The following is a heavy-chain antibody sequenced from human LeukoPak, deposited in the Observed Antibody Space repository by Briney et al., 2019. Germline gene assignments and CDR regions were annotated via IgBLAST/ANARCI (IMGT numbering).Heavy chain of an antibody. CDR2: IKEDGSEK. J-gene: IGHJ4*02. CDR3: ARAEQWLATVT. V-gene: IGHV3-7*01. D-gene: IGHD6-19*01. Sequence: GGSLRLSCAASGFTFSSYSMNWVRQAPGKGLEWVANIKEDGSEKYYVDSVKGRFTISRDNAKNSLYLQMNSLRAEDTAVYYCARAEQWLATVTWGQGTLVTVSS. CDR1: GFTFSSYS.